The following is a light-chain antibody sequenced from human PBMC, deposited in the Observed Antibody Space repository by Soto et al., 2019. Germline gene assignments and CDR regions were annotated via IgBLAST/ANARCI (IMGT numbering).Light chain of an antibody. CDR2: DAS. CDR3: QQRSSWPLT. Sequence: EIVLTQSPATLSLSPGERAILSCGASQSVSRFLAWYQQRPGQAPRLLIYDASKRATGIPARFSGSGFGTDFTLTISSLEPEDFALYYCQQRSSWPLTFGGGTNVEIK. J-gene: IGKJ4*01. V-gene: IGKV3-11*01. CDR1: QSVSRF.